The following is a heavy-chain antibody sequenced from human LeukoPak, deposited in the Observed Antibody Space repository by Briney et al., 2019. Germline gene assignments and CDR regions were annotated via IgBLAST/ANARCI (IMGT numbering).Heavy chain of an antibody. D-gene: IGHD4-17*01. V-gene: IGHV5-51*01. CDR3: ARLQGQDYGDYDRTDHDDGFDI. J-gene: IGHJ3*02. CDR2: IYPGDSDT. CDR1: GYSFSSHW. Sequence: GESLKISCKGSGYSFSSHWIAWVRQMPGKGLEWMGIIYPGDSDTTYSPSFQGQVTISVDKSISTADLQWSSLKASDTAIYYCARLQGQDYGDYDRTDHDDGFDIWGQGTMVTVSS.